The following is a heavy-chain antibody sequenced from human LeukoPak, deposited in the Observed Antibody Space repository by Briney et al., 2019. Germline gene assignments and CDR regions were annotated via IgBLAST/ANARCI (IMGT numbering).Heavy chain of an antibody. J-gene: IGHJ4*02. CDR2: ISTNGGST. Sequence: GGSLRLSCSASGFTFTNYAMHWVRQAPGKGLEYVSAISTNGGSTYYADSVKGRFTISRDNSKNTLYLQMSSLRADDTAVYYCVKGYCSGGNCFSRTMYYFDNWGQGTLVTVSS. V-gene: IGHV3-64D*09. CDR3: VKGYCSGGNCFSRTMYYFDN. D-gene: IGHD2-15*01. CDR1: GFTFTNYA.